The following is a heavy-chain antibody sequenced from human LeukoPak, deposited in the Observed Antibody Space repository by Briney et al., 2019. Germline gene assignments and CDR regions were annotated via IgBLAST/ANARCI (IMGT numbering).Heavy chain of an antibody. J-gene: IGHJ4*02. V-gene: IGHV4-59*01. Sequence: SETLSLTCTVSGGSISSYYWSWIRQPPGKGLEWIGYIYYSGSTNYNPSLKSQVTISVDTSKNQFSLKLSSVTAADTAVYYCAREHRGYYGSGSYLDFGYWGQGTLVTVSS. CDR3: AREHRGYYGSGSYLDFGY. CDR2: IYYSGST. D-gene: IGHD3-10*01. CDR1: GGSISSYY.